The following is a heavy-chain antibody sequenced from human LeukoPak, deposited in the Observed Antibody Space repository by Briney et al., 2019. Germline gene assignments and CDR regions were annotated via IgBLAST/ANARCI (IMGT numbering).Heavy chain of an antibody. V-gene: IGHV4-4*07. CDR1: GGSISSYY. J-gene: IGHJ2*01. Sequence: PSETLSLTCTVSGGSISSYYWSWIRQPPGKGLVWLGRIYPSGSTNYNPSLESRGTMSVDTSNNQFSLRLSSVTAAETAVYFGARDYDHWYFDLWGRGTMVTVAS. CDR3: ARDYDHWYFDL. D-gene: IGHD5-12*01. CDR2: IYPSGST.